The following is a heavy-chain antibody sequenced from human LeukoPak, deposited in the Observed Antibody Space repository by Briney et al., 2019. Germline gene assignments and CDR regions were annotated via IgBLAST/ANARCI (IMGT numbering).Heavy chain of an antibody. CDR2: INPNSGGT. V-gene: IGHV1-2*02. D-gene: IGHD6-19*01. CDR1: GYTFTGYY. J-gene: IGHJ5*02. CDR3: AREYLGVAGSWFDP. Sequence: VASVKVSCKASGYTFTGYYMHWVRQAPGQGLEWMGWINPNSGGTNYAQKFQGRVTMTRDTSISTAYMELSRLRSDDMAVYYCAREYLGVAGSWFDPWGQGTLVTVSS.